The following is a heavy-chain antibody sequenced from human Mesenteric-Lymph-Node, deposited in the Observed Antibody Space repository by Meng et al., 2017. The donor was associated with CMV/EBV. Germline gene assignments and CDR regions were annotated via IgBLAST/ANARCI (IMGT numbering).Heavy chain of an antibody. Sequence: SGGSIGSGRNDWTWIRQRPGKGLEWIGYIHHSASSNYNTSLKSRLTISVDTSKNQFSLELRSVTAADPAVYYCARGPHYYGPGSYDYWGQGTLVTVSS. D-gene: IGHD3-10*01. J-gene: IGHJ4*02. CDR1: GGSIGSGRND. CDR2: IHHSASS. CDR3: ARGPHYYGPGSYDY. V-gene: IGHV4-61*06.